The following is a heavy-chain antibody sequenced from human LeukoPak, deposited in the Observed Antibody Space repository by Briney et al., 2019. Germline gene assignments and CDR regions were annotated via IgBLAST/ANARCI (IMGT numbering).Heavy chain of an antibody. V-gene: IGHV3-48*04. Sequence: GGSLRLSCAASGFTFSSYSMNWVRQTPGQGLEWVSFISSSGNIIHYADSVKGRFTISRANAKNSVHLQMNGLRAGDTAVYYCARGDSTGTNLDYWGQGTLVTVSS. CDR2: ISSSGNII. CDR1: GFTFSSYS. D-gene: IGHD1-1*01. CDR3: ARGDSTGTNLDY. J-gene: IGHJ4*02.